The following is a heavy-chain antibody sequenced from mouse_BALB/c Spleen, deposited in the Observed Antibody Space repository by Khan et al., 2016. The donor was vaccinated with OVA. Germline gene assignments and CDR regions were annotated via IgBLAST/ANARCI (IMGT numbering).Heavy chain of an antibody. V-gene: IGHV2-6-7*01. Sequence: QVQLKESGPGLVAPSQSLSITCTVSGFSLTGYGVNWVRQPPGQGLEWLGMIWGDGSTDYNSALNSRLSTIKDNSKCHAFLKMNSLQTADTARYYCARAYYGNYREAMDYWGQGTSVTVSS. D-gene: IGHD2-10*01. CDR3: ARAYYGNYREAMDY. J-gene: IGHJ4*01. CDR1: GFSLTGYG. CDR2: IWGDGST.